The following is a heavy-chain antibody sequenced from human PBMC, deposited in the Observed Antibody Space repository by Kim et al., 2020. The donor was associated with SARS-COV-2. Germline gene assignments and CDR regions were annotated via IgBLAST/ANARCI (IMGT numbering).Heavy chain of an antibody. CDR2: IIPIFGTA. CDR3: AGFGDGYNIMEDY. J-gene: IGHJ4*02. Sequence: SVKVSCKASGGTFSSYAISWVRQAPGQGLEWMGGIIPIFGTANYAQKFQGRVTITADKSTSTAYMELSSLRSEDTAVYYCAGFGDGYNIMEDYWGQGTLVTVSS. D-gene: IGHD5-12*01. CDR1: GGTFSSYA. V-gene: IGHV1-69*06.